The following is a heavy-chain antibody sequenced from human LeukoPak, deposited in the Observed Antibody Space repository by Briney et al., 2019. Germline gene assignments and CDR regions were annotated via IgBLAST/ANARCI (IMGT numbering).Heavy chain of an antibody. V-gene: IGHV4-38-2*02. Sequence: SETLSLTCNVSGYSISSGYYWGWIRQPPGKGLEWIGSLYHSGSTNYNPSLKSRVTISVDTSKNQFSLKLSSVTAADTAVYYCARSSPPLRYFDWLFPGGYFDYWGQGTLVTVSS. CDR1: GYSISSGYY. D-gene: IGHD3-9*01. CDR2: LYHSGST. J-gene: IGHJ4*02. CDR3: ARSSPPLRYFDWLFPGGYFDY.